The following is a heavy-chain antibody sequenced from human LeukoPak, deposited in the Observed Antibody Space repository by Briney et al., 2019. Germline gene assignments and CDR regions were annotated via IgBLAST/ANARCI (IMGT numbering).Heavy chain of an antibody. V-gene: IGHV3-30*02. Sequence: GGSLRLSCAASGFTFSSFGMHWVRQAPGKGLEWVAYIDYDQTIQYYADSVKGRLTISRDNSKNTLYLQMKTLRSEDTAVYYCGYFNSGSYSTPDSWGQGTQVTVSS. CDR1: GFTFSSFG. CDR2: IDYDQTIQ. J-gene: IGHJ5*01. CDR3: GYFNSGSYSTPDS. D-gene: IGHD3-10*01.